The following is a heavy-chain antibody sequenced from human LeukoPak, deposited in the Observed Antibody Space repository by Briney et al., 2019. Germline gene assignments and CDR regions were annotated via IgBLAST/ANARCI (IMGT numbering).Heavy chain of an antibody. V-gene: IGHV1-69*13. J-gene: IGHJ4*02. CDR1: GGTFSSYA. D-gene: IGHD1-26*01. Sequence: ASVKVSCKASGGTFSSYAISWVRQAPGQGLEWMGGIIPIFGTANYAQKFQGRVTITADESTSTAYMKLSSLRSEDTAVYYCARKDSGRAFDYWGQGTLVTVSP. CDR3: ARKDSGRAFDY. CDR2: IIPIFGTA.